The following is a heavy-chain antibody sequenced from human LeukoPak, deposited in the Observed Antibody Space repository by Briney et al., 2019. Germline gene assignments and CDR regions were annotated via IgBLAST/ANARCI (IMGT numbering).Heavy chain of an antibody. D-gene: IGHD1-7*01. CDR1: GGSISSGGYY. J-gene: IGHJ4*02. Sequence: SETLSLTCTVSGGSISSGGYYWSWIRQPPGKGLEWIGYIYHSGSTYYNPSLKSRVTISVDRSKNQFSLKLSSVTAADTAVYYCATKTREDFDYWGQGTLVTVSS. CDR2: IYHSGST. V-gene: IGHV4-30-2*01. CDR3: ATKTREDFDY.